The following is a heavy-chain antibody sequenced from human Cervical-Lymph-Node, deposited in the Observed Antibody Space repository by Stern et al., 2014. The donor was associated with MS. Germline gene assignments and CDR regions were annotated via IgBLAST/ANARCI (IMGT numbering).Heavy chain of an antibody. Sequence: VQLVESGTEVKKPGASVRVSCEASGFTFTDYSFHWVRQAPGQGLEWMGWINPNTGGANYAQKFQGRVPVTSDTSISTTYMQLSGLRSDDTAVYFCARGGSWFRPDDYWGQGTLVAVSS. CDR3: ARGGSWFRPDDY. J-gene: IGHJ4*02. D-gene: IGHD6-13*01. CDR2: INPNTGGA. CDR1: GFTFTDYS. V-gene: IGHV1-2*02.